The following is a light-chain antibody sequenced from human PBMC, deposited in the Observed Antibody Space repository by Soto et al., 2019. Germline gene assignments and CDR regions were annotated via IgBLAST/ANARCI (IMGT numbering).Light chain of an antibody. CDR2: NAS. CDR1: QGISSC. Sequence: AIRMTQSPSSLFASTGDTVNITCRASQGISSCLAWYQQKPGKAPKPLIYNASSLESGVPSRSSGSGSGTEFTLTISSLQPDAFASSYCQQYNSYSPWTFGQGTKVDIK. V-gene: IGKV1-8*01. J-gene: IGKJ1*01. CDR3: QQYNSYSPWT.